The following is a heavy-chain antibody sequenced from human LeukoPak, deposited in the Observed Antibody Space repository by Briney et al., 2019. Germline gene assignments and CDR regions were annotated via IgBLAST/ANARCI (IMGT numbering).Heavy chain of an antibody. CDR2: IYYSGST. D-gene: IGHD5-24*01. Sequence: SQTLSLTCTVSGGSISSGDYYWSWIRQPPGKGLEWIGYIYYSGSTNYNPSLKSRVTISVDTSKNQFSLKLSSVTAADTAVYYCARDQVPSDGNEVWFDPWGQGTLVTVSS. CDR1: GGSISSGDYY. J-gene: IGHJ5*02. V-gene: IGHV4-61*08. CDR3: ARDQVPSDGNEVWFDP.